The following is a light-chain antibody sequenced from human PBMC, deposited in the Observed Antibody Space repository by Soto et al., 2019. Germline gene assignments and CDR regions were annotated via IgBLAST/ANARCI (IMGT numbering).Light chain of an antibody. Sequence: QSALTQPASMSGSPGQSITISCTGTDSDIGGYNYVSWYQQHAGKAPKLMIYGVSNRPSGVSNRFSGSKSGNTASLTISGLQADDEANYYCRSFTSNTTPHVVFGGGTKVTVL. J-gene: IGLJ2*01. CDR1: DSDIGGYNY. CDR2: GVS. V-gene: IGLV2-14*01. CDR3: RSFTSNTTPHVV.